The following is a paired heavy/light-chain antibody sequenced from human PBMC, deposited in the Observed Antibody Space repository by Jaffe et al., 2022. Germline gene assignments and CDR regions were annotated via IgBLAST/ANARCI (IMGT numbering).Heavy chain of an antibody. CDR3: ARGGVGYDPKASYYYYMDV. Sequence: QVQLVQSGAEVKKPGSSVKVSCKASGGTFSSYAISWVRQAPGQGLEWMGGIIPIFGTANYAQKFQGRVTITTDESTSTAYMELSSLRSEDTAVYYCARGGVGYDPKASYYYYMDVWGKGTTVTVSS. D-gene: IGHD5-12*01. V-gene: IGHV1-69*05. CDR1: GGTFSSYA. J-gene: IGHJ6*03. CDR2: IIPIFGTA.
Light chain of an antibody. J-gene: IGKJ4*01. CDR1: QSVLYSSNNKNY. Sequence: DIVMTQSPDSLAVSLGERATINCKSSQSVLYSSNNKNYLAWYQQKPGQPPKLLIYWASTRESGVPDRFSGSGSGTDFTLTISSLQAEDVAVYYCQQYYSTRALTFGGGTKVEIK. CDR2: WAS. V-gene: IGKV4-1*01. CDR3: QQYYSTRALT.